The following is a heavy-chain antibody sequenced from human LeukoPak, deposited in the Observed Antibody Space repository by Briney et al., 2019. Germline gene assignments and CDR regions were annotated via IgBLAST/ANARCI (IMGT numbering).Heavy chain of an antibody. CDR3: ARESIAVAGHIDY. CDR2: IPSTSSYT. D-gene: IGHD6-19*01. Sequence: GGSLRLSCVASGFTFSDYYMSWIRQAPGKGLEWVSYIPSTSSYTSYADSVKGRFTISRDNAKNSLYLQMNSLRAEDTAVYYCARESIAVAGHIDYWGQGTLVTVSS. J-gene: IGHJ4*02. CDR1: GFTFSDYY. V-gene: IGHV3-11*06.